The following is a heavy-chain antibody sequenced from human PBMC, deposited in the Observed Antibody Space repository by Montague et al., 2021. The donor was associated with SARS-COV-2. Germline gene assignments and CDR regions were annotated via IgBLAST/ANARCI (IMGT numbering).Heavy chain of an antibody. CDR1: GDSASSNSAT. CDR2: TYYRSKWYN. J-gene: IGHJ6*02. V-gene: IGHV6-1*01. CDR3: TSGREGNYNVMDV. D-gene: IGHD1-1*01. Sequence: CAISGDSASSNSATWNWVRQSPSRGLEWLGRTYYRSKWYNDYAVSVRGRVTINPDTSKNQFSLQLNSVTPEDTAIYYCTSGREGNYNVMDVWGQGTTVTGS.